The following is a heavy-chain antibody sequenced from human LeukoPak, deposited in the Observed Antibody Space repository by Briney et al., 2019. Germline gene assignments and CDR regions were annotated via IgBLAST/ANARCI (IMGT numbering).Heavy chain of an antibody. V-gene: IGHV4-59*01. CDR1: GGFISSYY. J-gene: IGHJ4*02. CDR2: IYYSGST. D-gene: IGHD2-2*01. Sequence: SETLSLTCTVSGGFISSYYWSWIRQPPGKGLEWIGYIYYSGSTNYNPSLKSRVTISVDTSKTHFSLKLSSVTAADTAVSYCARGVYCSSTSCYYYYFDYWGQGTLVTVSS. CDR3: ARGVYCSSTSCYYYYFDY.